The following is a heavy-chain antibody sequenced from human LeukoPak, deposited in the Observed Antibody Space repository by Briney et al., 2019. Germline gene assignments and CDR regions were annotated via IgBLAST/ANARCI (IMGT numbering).Heavy chain of an antibody. D-gene: IGHD2-15*01. CDR1: GGTFSSYA. J-gene: IGHJ6*04. V-gene: IGHV1-69*06. Sequence: GSSVKVSCKASGGTFSSYAISWVRQAPGQGLEWMGGIIPIFGTASYAQKFQGRVTITADKSTSPAYMELSSLRSEDTAVYYCARGVVAATHYYYYGMDVWGKGTTVTVSS. CDR2: IIPIFGTA. CDR3: ARGVVAATHYYYYGMDV.